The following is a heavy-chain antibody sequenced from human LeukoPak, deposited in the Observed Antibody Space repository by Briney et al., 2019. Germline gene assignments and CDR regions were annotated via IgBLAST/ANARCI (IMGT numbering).Heavy chain of an antibody. D-gene: IGHD4-11*01. Sequence: GGSLRLSCAASGFTFSSYWMHSVRQAPGKGLVWVSPINSDGSSTSYADSVKGRFTISRDNAKNTLYLQMNSLRAEDTAVYYCARDSAVTTVFGNFRYVDYWGQGTLVTVSS. V-gene: IGHV3-74*01. CDR2: INSDGSST. J-gene: IGHJ4*02. CDR3: ARDSAVTTVFGNFRYVDY. CDR1: GFTFSSYW.